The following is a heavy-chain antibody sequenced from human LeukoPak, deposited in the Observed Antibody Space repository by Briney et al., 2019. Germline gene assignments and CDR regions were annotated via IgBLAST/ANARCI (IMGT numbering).Heavy chain of an antibody. D-gene: IGHD6-13*01. Sequence: GGSLRLSCAASGFTFSSYSMNWVRQAPGKGLEWVSSISSSGSYIYYADSVRGRFTISRDNVKNSLYLQMNNLRAEDTAVYYCARPGIADAFDIWGQGTMVTVSS. CDR1: GFTFSSYS. J-gene: IGHJ3*02. CDR2: ISSSGSYI. V-gene: IGHV3-21*01. CDR3: ARPGIADAFDI.